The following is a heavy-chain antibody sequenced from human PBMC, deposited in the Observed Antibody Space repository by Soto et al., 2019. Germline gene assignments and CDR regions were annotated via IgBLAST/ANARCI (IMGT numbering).Heavy chain of an antibody. D-gene: IGHD3-3*01. CDR1: GFTVSSNY. CDR3: AREDLWSGPDCYYYYYIDV. Sequence: PGGSLRLSCAASGFTVSSNYMSWVRQAPGKGLEWVSVIYSGGSTYYADSVKGRFTISRDNSKNTLYLQMNSLRAEDTAVYYCAREDLWSGPDCYYYYYIDVWDQGTTVTVSS. J-gene: IGHJ6*03. V-gene: IGHV3-66*01. CDR2: IYSGGST.